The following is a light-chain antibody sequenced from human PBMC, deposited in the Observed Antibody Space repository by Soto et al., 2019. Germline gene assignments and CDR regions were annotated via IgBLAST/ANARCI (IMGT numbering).Light chain of an antibody. CDR3: QHYNSYSP. Sequence: DIQMTQSPSTLSASVGDRVTITCRASQSISSMLAWYQQKPGKAPKLLIYKASSLESGVPSRFSGSGSGTEFTLTISSLQPDDFATYYCQHYNSYSPFGGGTKVDIK. CDR1: QSISSM. V-gene: IGKV1-5*03. CDR2: KAS. J-gene: IGKJ4*02.